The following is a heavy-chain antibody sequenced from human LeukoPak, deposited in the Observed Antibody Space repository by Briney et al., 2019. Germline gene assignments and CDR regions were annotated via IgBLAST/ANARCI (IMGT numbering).Heavy chain of an antibody. CDR1: GGPISSYY. V-gene: IGHV4-34*01. J-gene: IGHJ6*02. CDR2: INHSGST. CDR3: ARGLASSSWYSLTYYYYYYGMDV. Sequence: PSETLSLTCTVSGGPISSYYWSWIRQPPGKGLEWIGEINHSGSTNYNPSLKSRVTISVDTSKNQFSLKLSSVTAADTAVYYCARGLASSSWYSLTYYYYYYGMDVWGQGTTVTVSS. D-gene: IGHD6-13*01.